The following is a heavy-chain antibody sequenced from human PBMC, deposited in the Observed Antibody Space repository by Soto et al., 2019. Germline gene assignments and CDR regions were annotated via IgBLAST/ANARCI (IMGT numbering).Heavy chain of an antibody. CDR1: GFSFSNYG. D-gene: IGHD2-15*01. J-gene: IGHJ6*02. CDR3: AKEVAALPTQYYYGMDV. V-gene: IGHV3-30*18. Sequence: PGGSLRLSCTASGFSFSNYGMYWVRQAPGKALEWVAVISYDGSKKYYADSVKGRFTISRDNSKNTLYLQLNSLRAEDTAPYYCAKEVAALPTQYYYGMDVWGQGTTVTVSS. CDR2: ISYDGSKK.